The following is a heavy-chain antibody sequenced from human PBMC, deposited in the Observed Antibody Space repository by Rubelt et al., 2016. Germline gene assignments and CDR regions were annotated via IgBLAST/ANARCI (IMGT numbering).Heavy chain of an antibody. CDR1: GGSISSSSFY. D-gene: IGHD4/OR15-4a*01. V-gene: IGHV4-39*07. CDR3: ARQGDHTNYHYLDY. Sequence: QLQLQESGPGLVKPSETLSLTCTVSGGSISSSSFYWGWIRQSPGKGLEWIGTVYYTGNTYYSPSLKSRVPISINTSNNQFALRLRSWTAADTALYYCARQGDHTNYHYLDYWGQGTLVTVSS. CDR2: VYYTGNT. J-gene: IGHJ4*02.